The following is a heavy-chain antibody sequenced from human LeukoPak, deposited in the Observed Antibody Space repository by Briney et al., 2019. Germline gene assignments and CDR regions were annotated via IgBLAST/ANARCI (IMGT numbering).Heavy chain of an antibody. Sequence: AGGSLRLSCAASGFTFSSYWMSWVRQAPGKGLEWVANIKQDGSEKYYVDSLKGRFTVSRDNAKNSLYLQINSLRAGDTAVYFCARVGAARCYYYYMDVWGKGTTVTVSS. CDR3: ARVGAARCYYYYMDV. CDR1: GFTFSSYW. J-gene: IGHJ6*03. D-gene: IGHD2-15*01. V-gene: IGHV3-7*01. CDR2: IKQDGSEK.